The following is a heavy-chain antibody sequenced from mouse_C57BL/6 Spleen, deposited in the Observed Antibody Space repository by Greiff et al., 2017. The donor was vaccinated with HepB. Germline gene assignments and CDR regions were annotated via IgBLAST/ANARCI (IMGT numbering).Heavy chain of an antibody. CDR1: GYTFTSYW. CDR2: LHPSDSDT. Sequence: VQLQQPGAELVKPGASVKVSCKASGYTFTSYWMHWVKQRPGQGLEWIGRLHPSDSDTNYNQKFKGKATLTVDKSASTAYMQLSSLTSEDSAVYYCGGSSSPYYYAMDYWGQGTAVTVSS. J-gene: IGHJ4*01. CDR3: GGSSSPYYYAMDY. V-gene: IGHV1-74*01. D-gene: IGHD1-1*01.